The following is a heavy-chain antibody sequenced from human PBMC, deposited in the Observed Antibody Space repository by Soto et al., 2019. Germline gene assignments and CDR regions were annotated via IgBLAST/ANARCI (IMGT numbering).Heavy chain of an antibody. J-gene: IGHJ6*02. CDR1: GYTFTSYG. CDR3: ARDQVYYYGSGSYRYYYGMDV. CDR2: ISAYNGNT. D-gene: IGHD3-10*01. Sequence: ASVKVSCKASGYTFTSYGISWVRQAPGQGLEWMGWISAYNGNTNYAQKLKGRVTMTTDTSTSTAHMELRSLRSDDTAVYYCARDQVYYYGSGSYRYYYGMDVWGQGTTVTVSS. V-gene: IGHV1-18*01.